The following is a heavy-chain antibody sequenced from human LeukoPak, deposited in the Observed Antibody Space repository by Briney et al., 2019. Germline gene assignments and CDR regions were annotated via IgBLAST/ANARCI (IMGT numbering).Heavy chain of an antibody. V-gene: IGHV3-7*01. CDR3: ARGVYHFDY. Sequence: GSLRLSCVVSGFTFNNYWMTWVRQAPGKGLEWVAYMKEDGSEIYYVDSVKGRFTISRDNAKNSLYLQMNSLRVEDTAVYYCARGVYHFDYWGQGTLVTVSS. J-gene: IGHJ4*02. CDR2: MKEDGSEI. CDR1: GFTFNNYW.